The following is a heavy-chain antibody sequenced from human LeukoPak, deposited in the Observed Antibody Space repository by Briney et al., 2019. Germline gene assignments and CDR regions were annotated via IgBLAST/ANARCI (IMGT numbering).Heavy chain of an antibody. CDR1: GYTFTSYY. V-gene: IGHV1-46*01. Sequence: GASVKVSCKASGYTFTSYYMHWVRQAPGQGLEWMGIINPSGGSTSYAQKFQGRVTMTRDMSTSTVYMELSSLRSEDTAVYYCARDGGRTAGYSSGWDAFDIWGQGTMVTVSS. J-gene: IGHJ3*02. D-gene: IGHD6-19*01. CDR3: ARDGGRTAGYSSGWDAFDI. CDR2: INPSGGST.